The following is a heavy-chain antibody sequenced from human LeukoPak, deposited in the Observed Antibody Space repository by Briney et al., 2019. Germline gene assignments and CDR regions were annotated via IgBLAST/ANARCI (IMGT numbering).Heavy chain of an antibody. V-gene: IGHV4-59*08. CDR1: GGSISTYY. CDR2: IYHNGDT. J-gene: IGHJ4*02. D-gene: IGHD2-2*02. CDR3: ARHSYTPFDY. Sequence: SETLSLTCNVSGGSISTYYWSWIRQSPGKGLEWIGYIYHNGDTNYNPSFKSRVTISVDTSKNQFSLRLMSVTAADTAIYYCARHSYTPFDYWGQGSLVTVSS.